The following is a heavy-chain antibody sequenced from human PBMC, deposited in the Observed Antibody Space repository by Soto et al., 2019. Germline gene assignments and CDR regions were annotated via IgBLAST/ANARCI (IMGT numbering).Heavy chain of an antibody. Sequence: GGSLRLSCAASGFTFSSSAMSWVRQAPGKGLEWVSGISGSGGSVHYADSVKGRFTISRDNPKNTLYLQMISLRAEDTAVYFCAKDREYSGSSIHDYWGQGTLVTVSS. CDR3: AKDREYSGSSIHDY. J-gene: IGHJ4*02. V-gene: IGHV3-23*01. CDR1: GFTFSSSA. D-gene: IGHD6-6*01. CDR2: ISGSGGSV.